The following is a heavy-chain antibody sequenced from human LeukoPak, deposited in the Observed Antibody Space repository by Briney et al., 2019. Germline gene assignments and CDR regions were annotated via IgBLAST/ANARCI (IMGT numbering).Heavy chain of an antibody. V-gene: IGHV4-39*07. Sequence: SETLSLTCTVSGGSVSNSSHYWSWIRQPPGKGLEWIGSIYHSGSTYYNPSLKSRVTISVDTSKNQFSLKLSSVTAADTAVYYCARAGGMYSSGWPNWFDPWGQGTLVTVSS. D-gene: IGHD6-19*01. CDR2: IYHSGST. J-gene: IGHJ5*02. CDR1: GGSVSNSSHY. CDR3: ARAGGMYSSGWPNWFDP.